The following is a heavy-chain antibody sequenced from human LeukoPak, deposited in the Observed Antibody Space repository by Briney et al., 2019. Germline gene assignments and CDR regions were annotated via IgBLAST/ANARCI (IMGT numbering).Heavy chain of an antibody. CDR3: ARRGYNYGIDY. Sequence: SETLSLTCTVSGGSISSSSYYWAWIRQPPGKGLEWIGSYYYSGTTNYNPPLKSRVTISVDTSKNQFSLKLSSVTAADTAVYYCARRGYNYGIDYWGQGTLVTVTS. J-gene: IGHJ4*02. D-gene: IGHD5-18*01. CDR2: YYYSGTT. CDR1: GGSISSSSYY. V-gene: IGHV4-39*01.